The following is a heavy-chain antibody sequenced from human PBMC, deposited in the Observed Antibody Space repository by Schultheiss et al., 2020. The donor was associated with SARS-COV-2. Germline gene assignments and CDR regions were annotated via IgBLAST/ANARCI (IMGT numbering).Heavy chain of an antibody. Sequence: SVKVSCKASGYTFTGYYMHWVRQAPGQGLEWMGRIIPILGIANYAQKFQGRVTITADKSTSTAYMELSSLRSDDTAVYYCASHIVVVPADNWFDPWGQGTLVTVSS. CDR1: GYTFTGYY. CDR2: IIPILGIA. D-gene: IGHD2-2*01. V-gene: IGHV1-69*02. J-gene: IGHJ5*02. CDR3: ASHIVVVPADNWFDP.